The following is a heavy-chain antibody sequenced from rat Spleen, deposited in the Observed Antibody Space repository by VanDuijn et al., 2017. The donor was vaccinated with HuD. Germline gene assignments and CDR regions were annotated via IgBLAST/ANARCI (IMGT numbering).Heavy chain of an antibody. CDR1: GFSLTSYH. D-gene: IGHD1-6*01. Sequence: QVQVKESGPGLVQPSQTLSLTCTVSGFSLTSYHVSWVRQPPGKGLEWMGVLWTGGTTAYNSLLKSRLSISRDTSKSQVFLKMNSLQTEDTAMYFCARWKYTTDWFTYWGQGTLVTVSS. V-gene: IGHV2-16*01. CDR2: LWTGGTT. J-gene: IGHJ3*01. CDR3: ARWKYTTDWFTY.